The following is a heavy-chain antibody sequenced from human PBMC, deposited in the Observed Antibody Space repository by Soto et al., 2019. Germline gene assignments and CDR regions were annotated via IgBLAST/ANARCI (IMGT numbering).Heavy chain of an antibody. CDR1: GYTFTSYD. D-gene: IGHD6-13*01. V-gene: IGHV1-8*01. Sequence: ASVKVSCKASGYTFTSYDINWVRQATGQGLEWMGWMNPNSGNTGYAQKFQGRVTMTGNTSISTAYMELSSLRPEDTAVYYCARGTGGSSWGDYYYYMDVWGKGTTVTVSS. CDR3: ARGTGGSSWGDYYYYMDV. J-gene: IGHJ6*03. CDR2: MNPNSGNT.